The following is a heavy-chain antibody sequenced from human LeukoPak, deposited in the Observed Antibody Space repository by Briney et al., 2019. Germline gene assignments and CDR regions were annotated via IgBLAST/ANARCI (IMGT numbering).Heavy chain of an antibody. CDR2: IYTGGST. D-gene: IGHD2-2*01. V-gene: IGHV4-4*07. Sequence: SETLSLTCTVSDGSISTYYWSWIRQPAGKGLEWIGRIYTGGSTNYNPSLESRVIMSINTPENHFSLKLSSVTAADTAVYYCARGPTAYCGSNTCSPYFDYWGQGTLVTVSS. J-gene: IGHJ4*02. CDR1: DGSISTYY. CDR3: ARGPTAYCGSNTCSPYFDY.